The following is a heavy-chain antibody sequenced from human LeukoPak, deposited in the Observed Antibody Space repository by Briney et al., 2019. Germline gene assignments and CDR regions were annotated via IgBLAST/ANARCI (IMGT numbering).Heavy chain of an antibody. V-gene: IGHV4-39*01. Sequence: KTSETLSLTCTVSGGSISSSSYYWGWIRQPPGNGLEWIGSIYYSGSTYYNPALTSRVTLSVDTSKNQFSLKLSSVTAADTAVYYCARPPHSSSSAWGQGTLVTVSS. D-gene: IGHD6-6*01. CDR2: IYYSGST. CDR3: ARPPHSSSSA. CDR1: GGSISSSSYY. J-gene: IGHJ5*02.